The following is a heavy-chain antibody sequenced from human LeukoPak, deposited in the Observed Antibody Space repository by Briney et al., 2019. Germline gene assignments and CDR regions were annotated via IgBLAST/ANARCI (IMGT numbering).Heavy chain of an antibody. D-gene: IGHD2-2*01. Sequence: PSETLSLTCTVSGVSISSYYWSWIRQPPGKGLEWIGYIYYSGSTNYNPSLKSRVTISVDTSKNQFSLKLSSVTAADTAVYYCARGPPKGGVVPAARFDDWGQGTLVTVSS. CDR2: IYYSGST. CDR1: GVSISSYY. J-gene: IGHJ4*02. CDR3: ARGPPKGGVVPAARFDD. V-gene: IGHV4-59*01.